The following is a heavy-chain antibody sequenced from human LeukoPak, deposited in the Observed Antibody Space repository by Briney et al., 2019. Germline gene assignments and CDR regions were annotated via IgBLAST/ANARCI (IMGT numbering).Heavy chain of an antibody. V-gene: IGHV4-34*01. Sequence: PSETLSLTCAVYGGSFSGYYWSWIRQPPGKGLEWIGEINHSGSTNYNPSLKSRVTISVDTSKNQFSLKLSSVTAADTAVYYCASGAAAGIVYWGQGTLVTVSS. CDR1: GGSFSGYY. J-gene: IGHJ4*02. CDR3: ASGAAAGIVY. D-gene: IGHD6-13*01. CDR2: INHSGST.